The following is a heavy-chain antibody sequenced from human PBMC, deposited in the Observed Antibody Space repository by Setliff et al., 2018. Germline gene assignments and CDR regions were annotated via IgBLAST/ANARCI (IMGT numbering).Heavy chain of an antibody. J-gene: IGHJ1*01. CDR3: AAIVDTDWHKEFQY. Sequence: PSVKVSCKLSGNTLTELSMHWVRQAPGGGPEWVGGFDPQGGEIIYAQKFQGRITMTEDTSTNTAYMELSSLRSEDTAVYYCAAIVDTDWHKEFQYWGQGTLVTVS. CDR2: FDPQGGEI. V-gene: IGHV1-24*01. D-gene: IGHD3-9*01. CDR1: GNTLTELS.